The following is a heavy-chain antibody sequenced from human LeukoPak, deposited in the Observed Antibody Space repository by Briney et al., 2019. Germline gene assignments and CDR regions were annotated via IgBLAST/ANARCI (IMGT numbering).Heavy chain of an antibody. Sequence: GGSLRLSCAASGFTVSSNYMSWVRQAPGKRLEWVSSISSSSSYIYYADSVKGRFTISRDNAKNSLYLQMNSLRAEDTAVYYCARVASAALAAAGMLDYWGQGTLVTVSS. CDR3: ARVASAALAAAGMLDY. CDR1: GFTVSSNY. V-gene: IGHV3-21*01. D-gene: IGHD6-13*01. CDR2: ISSSSSYI. J-gene: IGHJ4*02.